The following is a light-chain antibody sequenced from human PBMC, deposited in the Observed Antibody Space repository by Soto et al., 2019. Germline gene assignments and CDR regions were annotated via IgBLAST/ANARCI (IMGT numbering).Light chain of an antibody. V-gene: IGKV3-20*01. J-gene: IGKJ1*01. CDR2: GAS. Sequence: EIVLTQSPGTLSLSPGERATLSCRASQSVSSSYLAWYQQKPGQAPRLLIYGASSRATGIPDRFSGSGSGTDFTLTISRLEPEDFAVYYCQQYGSSPDTHPREWTFGQGTKVDIK. CDR1: QSVSSSY. CDR3: QQYGSSPDTHPREWT.